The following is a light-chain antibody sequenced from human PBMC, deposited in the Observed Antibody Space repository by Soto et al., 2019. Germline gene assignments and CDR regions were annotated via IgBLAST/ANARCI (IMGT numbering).Light chain of an antibody. Sequence: EIELTQSPGTLSLSPVERATLSFRASQSISSSFLAWYQQKPGQAPRLLIYGASNRATGIPDRFSGSGSGTDFTLTISRLEPEDFAVYYCQQYDTSWTFGQGTKVDIK. CDR3: QQYDTSWT. V-gene: IGKV3-20*01. CDR2: GAS. CDR1: QSISSSF. J-gene: IGKJ1*01.